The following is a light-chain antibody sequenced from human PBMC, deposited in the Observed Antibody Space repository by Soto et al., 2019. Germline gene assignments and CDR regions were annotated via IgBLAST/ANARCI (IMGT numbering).Light chain of an antibody. CDR2: GAS. Sequence: VLTQSPGTLSLSPWERATLSCRASQSVSRYLVWYQQKPGQAPRLLIYGASSRASGIPDRFSGSGSGTDFTLTTTRLGPEGSAVHYCQQFDTSPYTFGQGTKLEIK. CDR1: QSVSRY. J-gene: IGKJ2*01. V-gene: IGKV3-20*01. CDR3: QQFDTSPYT.